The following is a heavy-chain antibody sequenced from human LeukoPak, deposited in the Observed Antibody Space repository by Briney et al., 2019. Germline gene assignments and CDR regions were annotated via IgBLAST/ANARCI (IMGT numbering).Heavy chain of an antibody. D-gene: IGHD2-2*01. J-gene: IGHJ4*02. Sequence: GGSLRLSCGASGFTFSNYGLHWVRQAPGKGLEWVAVIWYDGSNKYYADSVKGRFTISRDNSKNTLYLQMNSLRAEDTAVFYCAKGRNCSITSCYSPYYFDHWGQGTLVTVSS. CDR2: IWYDGSNK. CDR1: GFTFSNYG. V-gene: IGHV3-33*06. CDR3: AKGRNCSITSCYSPYYFDH.